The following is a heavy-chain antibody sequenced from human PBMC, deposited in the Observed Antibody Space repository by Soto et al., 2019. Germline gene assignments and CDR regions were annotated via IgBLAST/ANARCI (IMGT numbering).Heavy chain of an antibody. V-gene: IGHV3-30-3*01. D-gene: IGHD2-2*02. Sequence: VQLVESGGGLIQPGRSLRLSCAASGFTFSNYAMHWVRQAPGKGLEWVAVISYDGNNKYYAASVKGRFTISRDNSKNTLYLQMNSLRAEDTAIYYCGRALFCTSTSCYIAVSVLGLDVWGQGTTVTVSS. CDR3: GRALFCTSTSCYIAVSVLGLDV. CDR1: GFTFSNYA. CDR2: ISYDGNNK. J-gene: IGHJ6*02.